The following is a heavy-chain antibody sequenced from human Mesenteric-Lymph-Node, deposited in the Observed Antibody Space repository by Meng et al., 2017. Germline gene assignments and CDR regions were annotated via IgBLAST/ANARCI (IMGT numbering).Heavy chain of an antibody. Sequence: GSLRLSCAASGFTFSSYNMNWVRQAPGKGLEWIGYIYYSGSTYYNPSLKSRVTISVDTSKNQFSLKLSSVTAADTAVYYCARDRRDGYNRYYFDYWGQGTLVTVSS. D-gene: IGHD5-24*01. CDR1: GFTFSSYN. V-gene: IGHV4-59*12. CDR3: ARDRRDGYNRYYFDY. CDR2: IYYSGST. J-gene: IGHJ4*02.